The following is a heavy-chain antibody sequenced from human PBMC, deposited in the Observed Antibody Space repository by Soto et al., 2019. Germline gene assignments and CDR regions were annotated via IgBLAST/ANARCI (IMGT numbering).Heavy chain of an antibody. CDR2: IYHSGST. D-gene: IGHD3-22*01. Sequence: QLQLQESGSGLVKPSQTLSLTCAVSGGSISSGGYSWSWIRQPPGKGLEWIGYIYHSGSTYYNPSLKSRVTISVDRSKNQFSLKLSSVTAADTAVYYCARGGDDSSRYYYVTYWGQGTLVTVSS. CDR1: GGSISSGGYS. CDR3: ARGGDDSSRYYYVTY. J-gene: IGHJ4*02. V-gene: IGHV4-30-2*01.